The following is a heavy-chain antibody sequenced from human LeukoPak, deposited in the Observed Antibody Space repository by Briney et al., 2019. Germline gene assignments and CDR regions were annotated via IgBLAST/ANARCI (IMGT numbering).Heavy chain of an antibody. J-gene: IGHJ4*02. Sequence: GGSLRLSCAVSGITLSNYGMTWVRQAPGKGLEWVAGLSGSGGSTNYADSVKGRFTISRDNAKNTLYLQMNSLRAEDTAVYFCAKRGVVIRVTKVGFHKEAYYFDSWGQGVLVTVSS. D-gene: IGHD3-10*01. CDR1: GITLSNYG. CDR2: LSGSGGST. CDR3: AKRGVVIRVTKVGFHKEAYYFDS. V-gene: IGHV3-23*01.